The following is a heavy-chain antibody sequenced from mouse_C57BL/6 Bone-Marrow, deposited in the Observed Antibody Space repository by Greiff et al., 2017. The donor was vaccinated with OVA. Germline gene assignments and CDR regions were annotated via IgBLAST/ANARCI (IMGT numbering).Heavy chain of an antibody. CDR2: IYPSDSET. V-gene: IGHV1-61*01. Sequence: QVHVKQPGAELVRPGSSVKLSCKASGYTFTSYWMDWVKQRPGQGLEWIGNIYPSDSETHYNQKFKDKATLTVDKSSSTAYMQLSSLTSEDSAVYYCARWGFWFAYWGQGTLVTVSA. J-gene: IGHJ3*01. CDR3: ARWGFWFAY. CDR1: GYTFTSYW.